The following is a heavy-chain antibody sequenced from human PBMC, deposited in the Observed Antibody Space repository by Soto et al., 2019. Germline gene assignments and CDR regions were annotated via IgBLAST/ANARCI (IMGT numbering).Heavy chain of an antibody. J-gene: IGHJ4*02. Sequence: SETLSLTCTVSGGSITGFDHYWSWIRQPPGRGLEWIGYLHFSGNSYYNPSLNSRAAISLETSKRQFSLNLRSVTAADTAVYYCASSSGTVDYWGQGTLVTVSS. CDR3: ASSSGTVDY. CDR1: GGSITGFDHY. V-gene: IGHV4-30-4*01. CDR2: LHFSGNS. D-gene: IGHD1-1*01.